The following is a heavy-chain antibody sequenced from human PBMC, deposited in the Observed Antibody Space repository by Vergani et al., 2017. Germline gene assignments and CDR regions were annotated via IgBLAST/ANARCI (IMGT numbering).Heavy chain of an antibody. CDR3: ARLPRGRYYYDSSANGA. Sequence: EVQLVQSGAEVKKPGESLRISCKGSGYSFNSYWISWVRQMPGKGLEWMGRIDPSDSYTNYSPSFQGHVTISADKSISTAYLQWSSLKASDTAMYYCARLPRGRYYYDSSANGAWGQGTLVTVSS. CDR1: GYSFNSYW. D-gene: IGHD3-22*01. J-gene: IGHJ5*02. CDR2: IDPSDSYT. V-gene: IGHV5-10-1*03.